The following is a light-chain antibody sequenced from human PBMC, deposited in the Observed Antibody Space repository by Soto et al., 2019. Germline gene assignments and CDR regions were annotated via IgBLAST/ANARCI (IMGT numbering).Light chain of an antibody. CDR3: QSYDSSMSAYV. V-gene: IGLV1-40*01. Sequence: QSVLTQPPSVSGAPGQRVTISCTGSSSNIGAGYDVHWYQQLPGTAPKLLLYGNSNRPSGVPDRFSGSKSGTSASLAITGLQAEDEADYYCQSYDSSMSAYVFGTGTKVNVL. CDR2: GNS. CDR1: SSNIGAGYD. J-gene: IGLJ1*01.